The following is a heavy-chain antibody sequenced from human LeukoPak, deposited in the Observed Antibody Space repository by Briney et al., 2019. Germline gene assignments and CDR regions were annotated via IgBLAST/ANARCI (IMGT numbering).Heavy chain of an antibody. CDR2: ISSSGSSSGRII. J-gene: IGHJ4*02. V-gene: IGHV3-48*03. Sequence: PGGSLRLFCAASGFTLSSYEMNWVRQAPGEGLEGVSYISSSGSSSGRIIDYAESVNGRFTISRDNAKNSLYLQINSLRDEDTAVYYCANLGPPRRDHYLESWGQGTLVTVSS. CDR1: GFTLSSYE. CDR3: ANLGPPRRDHYLES. D-gene: IGHD5-24*01.